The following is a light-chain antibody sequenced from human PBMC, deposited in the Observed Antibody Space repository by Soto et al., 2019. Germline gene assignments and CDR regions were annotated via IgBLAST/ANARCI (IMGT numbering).Light chain of an antibody. CDR3: GSYTGSIYV. Sequence: QSALTQPASVSGSPGQSITISCTGTSSDVGGHKFVSWYQQHPGKAPKLMIYEVSNRPSGVSSRFSGSKSGNTASLTISGLQAEDEADYYCGSYTGSIYVFGPGTKVTVL. V-gene: IGLV2-14*01. J-gene: IGLJ1*01. CDR1: SSDVGGHKF. CDR2: EVS.